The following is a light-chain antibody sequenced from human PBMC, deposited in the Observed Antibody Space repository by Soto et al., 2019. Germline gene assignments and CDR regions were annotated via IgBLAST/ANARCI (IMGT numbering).Light chain of an antibody. CDR3: QQYNSLWT. CDR2: KAA. V-gene: IGKV1-5*03. CDR1: QSISSW. J-gene: IGKJ1*01. Sequence: DIQMTQSPSTLSASVGDRVTITCRASQSISSWLAWYQQKPGKAPKLLIYKAASLQSGVPSRFSISGSGTEFTLTISSLQPDDFAAYFCQQYNSLWTFGQRTKVQIK.